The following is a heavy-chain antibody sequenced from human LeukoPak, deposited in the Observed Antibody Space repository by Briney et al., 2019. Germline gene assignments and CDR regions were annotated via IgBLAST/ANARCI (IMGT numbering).Heavy chain of an antibody. CDR1: GDSISSSSYY. D-gene: IGHD3-3*01. CDR2: IYYSGST. J-gene: IGHJ5*02. CDR3: AKNGQSGFSFDP. Sequence: SETLSLTCTVSGDSISSSSYYWGWIRQPPGKGLEWIGSIYYSGSTYYNPSLKSRVTISADSSKNQFSLKLSSVTAADTAVYYCAKNGQSGFSFDPWGQGTLVTVSS. V-gene: IGHV4-39*07.